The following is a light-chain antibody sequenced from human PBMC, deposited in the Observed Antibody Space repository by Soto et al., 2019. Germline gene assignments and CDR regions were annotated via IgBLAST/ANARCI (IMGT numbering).Light chain of an antibody. CDR1: QSVYSSC. J-gene: IGKJ1*01. CDR3: QQYGDSPDRDRWT. CDR2: GSS. Sequence: ELVLTQSPDTLSLSPGERATLSCRASQSVYSSCSAWYQHKPGQAPRLLMYGSSNSATGIPDRFSGSGSGTDFTLTISRMETEDFAVYYCQQYGDSPDRDRWTFGKGTKVEIK. V-gene: IGKV3-20*01.